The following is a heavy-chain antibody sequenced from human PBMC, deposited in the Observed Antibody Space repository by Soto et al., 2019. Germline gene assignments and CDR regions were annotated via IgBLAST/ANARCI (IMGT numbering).Heavy chain of an antibody. D-gene: IGHD3-16*01. Sequence: ASVKVSCKASGYTFTSYDINWVRQATGQGLEWMGWMNPNSGNTGFAQKFQGRVTMTRNTSISTAYMELSSLRSEDTAVYYCAIFMITFGGVSWRAFDIWGQGTMVTVSS. V-gene: IGHV1-8*01. CDR2: MNPNSGNT. CDR3: AIFMITFGGVSWRAFDI. CDR1: GYTFTSYD. J-gene: IGHJ3*02.